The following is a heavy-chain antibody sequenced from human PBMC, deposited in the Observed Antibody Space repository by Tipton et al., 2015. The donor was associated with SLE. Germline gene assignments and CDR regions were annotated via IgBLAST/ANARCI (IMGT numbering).Heavy chain of an antibody. CDR3: ATANTNSWYFDY. D-gene: IGHD4-23*01. CDR2: IYYIGST. CDR1: GGSMSSYY. V-gene: IGHV4-59*01. Sequence: TLSLTCAVSGGSMSSYYWSWIRQPPGKGLEWLGNIYYIGSTNCNPSLKSRINISVDTSKNQFSLKLYSVTAADTAVFYCATANTNSWYFDYWGQGTLVTVSS. J-gene: IGHJ4*02.